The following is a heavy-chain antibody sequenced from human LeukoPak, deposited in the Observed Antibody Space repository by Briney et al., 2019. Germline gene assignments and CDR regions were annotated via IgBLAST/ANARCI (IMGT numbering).Heavy chain of an antibody. CDR2: IFPSGGEI. D-gene: IGHD2-8*02. CDR1: GFTFGDYA. J-gene: IGHJ4*02. V-gene: IGHV3-23*01. Sequence: PGGSLRLSCTASGFTFGDYAMIWVRQPPGKGLEWVSSIFPSGGEIHYADSVRGRFTISRDNSKSTLSLQMNSLRAEDTAIYYCATYRQVLLPFESWGQGTLVTVSP. CDR3: ATYRQVLLPFES.